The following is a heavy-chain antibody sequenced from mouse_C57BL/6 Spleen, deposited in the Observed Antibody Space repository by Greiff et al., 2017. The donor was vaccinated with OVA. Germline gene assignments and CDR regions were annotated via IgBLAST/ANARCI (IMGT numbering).Heavy chain of an antibody. V-gene: IGHV1-61*01. CDR1: GYTFTSYW. CDR2: IYPSDSET. J-gene: IGHJ2*01. D-gene: IGHD3-2*02. Sequence: QVQLQQPGAELVRPGSSVKLSCKASGYTFTSYWMDWVKQRPGQGLEWIGNIYPSDSETHYNQKFKDKATLTVDKSSSTAYMQLSSLTSEDSAVYYCARDVAAQARDYWGQGTTLTVSS. CDR3: ARDVAAQARDY.